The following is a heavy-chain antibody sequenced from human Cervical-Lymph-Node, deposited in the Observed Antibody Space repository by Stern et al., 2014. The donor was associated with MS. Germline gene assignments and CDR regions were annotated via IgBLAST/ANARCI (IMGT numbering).Heavy chain of an antibody. J-gene: IGHJ4*02. CDR3: TLSYSGSYYSFDY. CDR2: INRDGFST. V-gene: IGHV3-74*02. D-gene: IGHD1-26*01. Sequence: EDQLVESGGVLVQPGGSLRLSCAASGFTFSSFWMHWVRQAPGKGLVWVSRINRDGFSTSYADSVKGRFTISRDNAKNTLYLQMNSLRAEDTAVYYCTLSYSGSYYSFDYWGQGTLVTVSS. CDR1: GFTFSSFW.